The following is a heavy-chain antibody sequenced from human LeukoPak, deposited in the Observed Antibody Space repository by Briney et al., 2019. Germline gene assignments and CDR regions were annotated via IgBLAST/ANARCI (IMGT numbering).Heavy chain of an antibody. D-gene: IGHD5-24*01. CDR1: AASISSYH. J-gene: IGHJ4*02. V-gene: IGHV4-59*01. Sequence: MSSPTLSLAWTLSAASISSYHCSSIRQPPGKWLEWIGYMYYSGSTNYNPSLKSRVTMSLDTSKNQFSLKLRSVTAADAGIYDCAKKDGDYWGQGTLVTVSS. CDR3: AKKDGDY. CDR2: MYYSGST.